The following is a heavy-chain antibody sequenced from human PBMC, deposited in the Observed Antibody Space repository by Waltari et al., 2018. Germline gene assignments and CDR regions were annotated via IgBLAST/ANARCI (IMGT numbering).Heavy chain of an antibody. CDR3: ARDLVGATIGY. V-gene: IGHV4-31*03. CDR1: GGSISRSGLF. Sequence: QVQLQESGPGLVKPSETLSLTCSVSGGSISRSGLFWSWIRQHPGKGLEWIGDIYYSGITYYNPARKSRVTISKDTSKNQISLRLASVTAADTAVYYCARDLVGATIGYWGQGTLVNVSS. CDR2: IYYSGIT. J-gene: IGHJ4*02. D-gene: IGHD1-26*01.